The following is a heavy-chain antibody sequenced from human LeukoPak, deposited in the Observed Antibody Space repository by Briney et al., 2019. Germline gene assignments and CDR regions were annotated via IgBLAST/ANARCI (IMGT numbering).Heavy chain of an antibody. J-gene: IGHJ4*02. CDR3: TRGYRGSNYFNY. CDR1: GYIFTGYY. CDR2: INSGTGDT. Sequence: ASVKVSCKASGYIFTGYYITWVRQAPGQGLEWMGWINSGTGDTHFLPKFQGRLILTSDTSITTAFMELSSLRSDDTAVYYCTRGYRGSNYFNYGGRGTLISVSS. D-gene: IGHD3-16*02. V-gene: IGHV1-2*02.